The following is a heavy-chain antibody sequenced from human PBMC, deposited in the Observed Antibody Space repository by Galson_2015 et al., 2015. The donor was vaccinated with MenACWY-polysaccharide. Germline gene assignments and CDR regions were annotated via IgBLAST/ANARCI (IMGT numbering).Heavy chain of an antibody. D-gene: IGHD2-21*01. CDR1: GYIFTSHN. V-gene: IGHV1-3*04. Sequence: SVKVSCKASGYIFTSHNMHWVRQATGQGLEWMGWINTGNGNTKYSQNFQGRVTITSDTSATTAYMELSSLRSEDTAVYYCARVDCGSEGCSLIDYSGQGTRVTVSS. J-gene: IGHJ4*02. CDR2: INTGNGNT. CDR3: ARVDCGSEGCSLIDY.